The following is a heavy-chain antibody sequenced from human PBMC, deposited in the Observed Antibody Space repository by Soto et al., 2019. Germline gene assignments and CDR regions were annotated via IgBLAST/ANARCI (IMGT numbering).Heavy chain of an antibody. CDR3: ASNPPHYVYGDYAFGY. J-gene: IGHJ4*02. CDR1: GFTFSSYA. Sequence: GGSLRLSCAASGFTFSSYAMHWVRQAPGKGLEWVAVISYDGSNKYHADSVKGRFTISRDNSKNTLYLQMNSLRAEDTAVYYCASNPPHYVYGDYAFGYWGQGTLVTVSS. V-gene: IGHV3-30-3*01. D-gene: IGHD4-17*01. CDR2: ISYDGSNK.